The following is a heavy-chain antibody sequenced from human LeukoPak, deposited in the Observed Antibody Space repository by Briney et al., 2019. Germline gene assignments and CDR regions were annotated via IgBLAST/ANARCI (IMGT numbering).Heavy chain of an antibody. CDR2: ISSSGSTI. D-gene: IGHD5-24*01. Sequence: PGGSLRLSCAASGFTFSSYEMNWVRQAPGKGLEWVSYISSSGSTIYYADSVKGRFTISRDNAKNSLYLQMNSLRAEDTALYYCAKHGVRDGYNLGSYYYYYMDVWGKGTTVTVSS. CDR1: GFTFSSYE. CDR3: AKHGVRDGYNLGSYYYYYMDV. J-gene: IGHJ6*03. V-gene: IGHV3-48*03.